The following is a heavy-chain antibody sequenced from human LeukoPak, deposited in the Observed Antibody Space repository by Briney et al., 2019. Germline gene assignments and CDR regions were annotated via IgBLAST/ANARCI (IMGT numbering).Heavy chain of an antibody. V-gene: IGHV3-23*01. J-gene: IGHJ5*02. Sequence: GGSLRLSCAASGFTFSSYGMSWVRQAPGKGLEWVSAISGSGGSTCYADSVKGRFTISRDNSKNTLYLQMNSLRAEDTAVYYCAKDPRYFDWLFPFDPWGQGTLVTVSS. CDR1: GFTFSSYG. CDR3: AKDPRYFDWLFPFDP. CDR2: ISGSGGST. D-gene: IGHD3-9*01.